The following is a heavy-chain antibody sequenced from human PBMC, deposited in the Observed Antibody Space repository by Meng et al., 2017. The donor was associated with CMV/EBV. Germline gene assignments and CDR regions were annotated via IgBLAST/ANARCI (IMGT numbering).Heavy chain of an antibody. CDR3: ARRYLRDIVVVTHYYYGMDV. D-gene: IGHD2-2*01. J-gene: IGHJ6*02. CDR1: GFTFSSYS. CDR2: ISSSSSYI. V-gene: IGHV3-21*01. Sequence: GESLKISCAASGFTFSSYSMNWVRQAPGKGLEWVSSISSSSSYIYYADPVKGRFTISRDNAKNSLYLQMNSLRAEDTAVYYCARRYLRDIVVVTHYYYGMDVWGQGTTVTAP.